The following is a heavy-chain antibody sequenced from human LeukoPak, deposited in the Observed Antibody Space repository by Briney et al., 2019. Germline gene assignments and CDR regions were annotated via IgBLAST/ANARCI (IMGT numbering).Heavy chain of an antibody. V-gene: IGHV3-30*04. J-gene: IGHJ4*02. CDR3: AREIRRAYYYDSSGYQELDY. Sequence: PGGSLRLSCAASGFTFSSYAMHWVRQAPGKGLEWVAVISYDGSNKYYADSVKGRFTISRDNSKNTLYLQMNSLRAEDTAVYYCAREIRRAYYYDSSGYQELDYWGQGTLVPVSS. CDR1: GFTFSSYA. D-gene: IGHD3-22*01. CDR2: ISYDGSNK.